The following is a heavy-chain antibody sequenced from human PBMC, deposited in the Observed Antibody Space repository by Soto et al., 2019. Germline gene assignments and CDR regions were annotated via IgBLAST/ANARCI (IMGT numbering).Heavy chain of an antibody. V-gene: IGHV3-20*04. CDR3: AKDGRRFLEWLSHVDY. CDR2: INWNGGSK. J-gene: IGHJ4*02. D-gene: IGHD3-3*01. CDR1: GFTFDEYA. Sequence: PGGSLRLSCAASGFTFDEYALTWVRQAPGKGLEWVAGINWNGGSKGYADSVKGRFTISRDNSKNTLYLQMNSLRAEDTAVYYCAKDGRRFLEWLSHVDYWGQGTLVTVSS.